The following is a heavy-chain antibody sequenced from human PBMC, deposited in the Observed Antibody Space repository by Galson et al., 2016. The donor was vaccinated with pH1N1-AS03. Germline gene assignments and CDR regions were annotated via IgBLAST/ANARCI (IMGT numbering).Heavy chain of an antibody. J-gene: IGHJ6*02. Sequence: SETLSLTCTVSGGSVNGYYWTWIRQPPGKGLEWIGQIFYIGDTLYTPSLRGRVTMSVDTSKNQLSLRLSSVTAADTAVYYCVRHLRSSYSMDVWGQGTTVTVSS. D-gene: IGHD2-15*01. V-gene: IGHV4-59*08. CDR2: IFYIGDT. CDR1: GGSVNGYY. CDR3: VRHLRSSYSMDV.